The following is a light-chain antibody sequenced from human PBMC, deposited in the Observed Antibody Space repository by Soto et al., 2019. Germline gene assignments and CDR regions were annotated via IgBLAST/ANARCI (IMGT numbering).Light chain of an antibody. V-gene: IGLV1-44*01. CDR1: SSNIGSNT. J-gene: IGLJ3*02. Sequence: QSVLTQPPSASGTPRQRVTISCSGSSSNIGSNTVNWYQELPGTAPKLLIYSNNQRPSGVPDRFSGSKSGTSVSLAISGLQSEDEADYYCAAWDARLNGVVLGGGTKLTVL. CDR3: AAWDARLNGVV. CDR2: SNN.